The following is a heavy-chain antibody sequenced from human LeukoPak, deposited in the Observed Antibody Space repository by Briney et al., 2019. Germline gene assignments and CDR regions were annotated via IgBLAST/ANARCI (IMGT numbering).Heavy chain of an antibody. CDR2: ISYDGSNK. CDR3: VKDGAGTAGIYFDY. V-gene: IGHV3-30*18. CDR1: GFTFSSYG. D-gene: IGHD1-1*01. J-gene: IGHJ4*02. Sequence: PGGSLRLSCAASGFTFSSYGMHWVRQAPGKGLEWVAVISYDGSNKYYADSVKGRFTISRDNSKNTLYLQMNSLRAEDTAVYYCVKDGAGTAGIYFDYWGQGTLVTVSS.